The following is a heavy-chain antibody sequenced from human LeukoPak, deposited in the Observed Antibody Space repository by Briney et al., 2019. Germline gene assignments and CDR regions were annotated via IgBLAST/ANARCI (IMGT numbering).Heavy chain of an antibody. D-gene: IGHD2-15*01. Sequence: GGSLRLSCVASGFTVSSNYMTWVRQAPEKGLEWVSLIYSSGSTYYADSVKGRFTISRDNSKNTLYLQMNSLRGDDTAVYYCARSDCSGRSCFTFDYWGQGTLVTVSS. CDR1: GFTVSSNY. V-gene: IGHV3-66*02. CDR3: ARSDCSGRSCFTFDY. J-gene: IGHJ4*02. CDR2: IYSSGST.